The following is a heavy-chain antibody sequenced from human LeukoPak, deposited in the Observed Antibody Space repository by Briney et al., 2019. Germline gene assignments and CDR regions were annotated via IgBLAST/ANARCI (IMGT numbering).Heavy chain of an antibody. Sequence: ASVKVSCKASGYTFTGYYMRWVRQAPGQGLEWMGRINPNSGGTNYAQKFQGRVTMTRDTSISTAYMELSRLRSDDTAVYYCARDYYDSSGYWVDDYWGQGTLVTVSS. CDR1: GYTFTGYY. J-gene: IGHJ4*02. CDR3: ARDYYDSSGYWVDDY. CDR2: INPNSGGT. V-gene: IGHV1-2*06. D-gene: IGHD3-22*01.